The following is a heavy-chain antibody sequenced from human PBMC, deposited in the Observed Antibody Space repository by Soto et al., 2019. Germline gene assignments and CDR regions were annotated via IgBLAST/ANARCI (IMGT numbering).Heavy chain of an antibody. D-gene: IGHD6-19*01. CDR2: IYHSGST. Sequence: QVQLQESGPGLVKPSGTLSLTCAVSGGSISSSNWWSWVRQPPGKGLEWIGEIYHSGSTNYNPSLKSRVTISVDKSQNQFSLKLSSVTAADTAVYYGARRSSGWFHGMDVWGQGTTVTVSS. CDR3: ARRSSGWFHGMDV. V-gene: IGHV4-4*02. CDR1: GGSISSSNW. J-gene: IGHJ6*02.